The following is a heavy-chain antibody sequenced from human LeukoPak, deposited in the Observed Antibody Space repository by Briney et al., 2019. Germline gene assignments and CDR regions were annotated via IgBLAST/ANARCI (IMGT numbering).Heavy chain of an antibody. CDR1: GFTFSSYA. V-gene: IGHV3-23*01. D-gene: IGHD6-19*01. CDR3: AKGGYSSGWRNYFDY. Sequence: GGSLRLSCAASGFTFSSYAMSWVRQAPGKGLEWVPAISGSGGSTYYADSVKGRFTISRDNSKNTLYLQMNSLRAEDTAVYYCAKGGYSSGWRNYFDYWGQGTLVTVSS. J-gene: IGHJ4*02. CDR2: ISGSGGST.